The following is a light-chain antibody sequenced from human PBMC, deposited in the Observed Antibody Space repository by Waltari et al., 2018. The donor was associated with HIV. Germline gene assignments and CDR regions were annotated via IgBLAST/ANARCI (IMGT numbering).Light chain of an antibody. CDR1: QRISNY. CDR3: QQGYSTMVT. CDR2: GAS. V-gene: IGKV1-39*01. Sequence: DIQLTQSPSSLSAFIGDRVSITCRSSQRISNYLNWYQQKPGKAPKLLSYGASTLQTGTPSRFSGGGSGKDFTLTISTLQPEGLATYYCQQGYSTMVTFGQGTKVDI. J-gene: IGKJ2*01.